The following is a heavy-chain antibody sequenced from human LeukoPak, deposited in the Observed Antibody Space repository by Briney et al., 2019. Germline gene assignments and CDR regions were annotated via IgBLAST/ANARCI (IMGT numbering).Heavy chain of an antibody. Sequence: GASVKVSCKASGGTFSSYAISWVRQAPGQGLEWMGGIIPIFGTANYAQKFQGRVTITADESTSTAYMELSSLRSEDTAVYYCATGSGYYPDDAFDIWGHGTMVTVSS. CDR3: ATGSGYYPDDAFDI. V-gene: IGHV1-69*13. CDR1: GGTFSSYA. D-gene: IGHD3-22*01. J-gene: IGHJ3*02. CDR2: IIPIFGTA.